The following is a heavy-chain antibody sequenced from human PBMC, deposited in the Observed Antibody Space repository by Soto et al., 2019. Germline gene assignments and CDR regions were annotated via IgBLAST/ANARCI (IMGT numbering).Heavy chain of an antibody. CDR2: ISSGGGTI. J-gene: IGHJ6*02. D-gene: IGHD1-1*01. Sequence: VGSLRLSCAASGFTFSSFEMNWVRQAPGKGLEWVSYISSGGGTIYYADSVKGRFTISKDNAKNSLYLQMNSLRAEDTGVYYCARVSRIPVQGMDVWGQGTTVTVSS. CDR1: GFTFSSFE. V-gene: IGHV3-48*03. CDR3: ARVSRIPVQGMDV.